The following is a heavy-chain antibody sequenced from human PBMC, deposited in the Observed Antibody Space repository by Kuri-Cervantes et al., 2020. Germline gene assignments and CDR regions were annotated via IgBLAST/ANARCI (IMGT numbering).Heavy chain of an antibody. V-gene: IGHV1-69*05. CDR3: ARGSFRITVAGYTDYFQH. CDR2: IIPIFGTA. Sequence: SVKVSCKASGGTFSSYAISWVRQAPGQGLEWMGGIIPIFGTANYAQKFQGRVTITTDESTSTAYMELSSLRSDDTALYYCARGSFRITVAGYTDYFQHWGQGTLVTVSS. CDR1: GGTFSSYA. J-gene: IGHJ1*01. D-gene: IGHD6-19*01.